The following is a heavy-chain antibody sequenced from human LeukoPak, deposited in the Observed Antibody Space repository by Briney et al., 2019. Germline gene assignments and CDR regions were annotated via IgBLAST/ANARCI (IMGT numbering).Heavy chain of an antibody. CDR2: IKSKTDGGTT. D-gene: IGHD3-22*01. CDR3: STNPAYYYDSSDYYYLDY. CDR1: GFTFSTAC. Sequence: PGGSLRLSCAASGFTFSTACVHWVRQAPGKGLEWVGRIKSKTDGGTTDYAAPVQGRFTISRDNSKNTLHLQMNSMKTEDKDEYYCSTNPAYYYDSSDYYYLDYWGQGTLVTVSS. V-gene: IGHV3-15*01. J-gene: IGHJ4*02.